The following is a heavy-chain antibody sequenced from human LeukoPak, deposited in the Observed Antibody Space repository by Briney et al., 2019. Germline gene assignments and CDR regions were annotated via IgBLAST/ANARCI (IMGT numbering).Heavy chain of an antibody. CDR3: TSGGMVSGDY. J-gene: IGHJ4*01. Sequence: SETLSLTCTVSGGSINSYCWSWIRQPPGKGLEWIGYIYYSGSTNYNPSLKSRVTISRDTCKNQFSLKLRSVTAADTAVYYCTSGGMVSGDYWGDATLVTVSS. D-gene: IGHD2-8*01. CDR2: IYYSGST. V-gene: IGHV4-59*01. CDR1: GGSINSYC.